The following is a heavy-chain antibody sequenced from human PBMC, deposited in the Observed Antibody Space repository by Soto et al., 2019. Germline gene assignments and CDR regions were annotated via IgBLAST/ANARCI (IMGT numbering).Heavy chain of an antibody. CDR1: GGSISSGGYY. D-gene: IGHD3-10*01. CDR3: ARDTQLNYGSGSYGPDY. J-gene: IGHJ4*02. CDR2: IYYSGST. V-gene: IGHV4-31*03. Sequence: PSETLSLTCTVSGGSISSGGYYWSWIRQHPGKGLEWIGYIYYSGSTYYNPSLKSRVTISVDTSKSQFSLKLSSVTAADTAVYYCARDTQLNYGSGSYGPDYWGQGTLVTVSS.